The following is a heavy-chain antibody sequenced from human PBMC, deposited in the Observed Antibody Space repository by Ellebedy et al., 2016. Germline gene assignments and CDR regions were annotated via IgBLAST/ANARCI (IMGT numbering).Heavy chain of an antibody. J-gene: IGHJ4*02. D-gene: IGHD2-8*01. CDR3: GTDVTPHCVNGVCYMFDY. Sequence: GGSLRLSCAASGFTFRNAWMTWVRQAPGKGLEWVGRIKSKAEGGTPDYAGPVKGRFTISRDDSKNTLFLQMHSLTTEDTAVYYCGTDVTPHCVNGVCYMFDYWGQGALVTVSS. CDR1: GFTFRNAW. CDR2: IKSKAEGGTP. V-gene: IGHV3-15*01.